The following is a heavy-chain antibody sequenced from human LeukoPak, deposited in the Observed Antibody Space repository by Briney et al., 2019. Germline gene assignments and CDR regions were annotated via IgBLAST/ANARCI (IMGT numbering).Heavy chain of an antibody. CDR1: GFTFSSSY. CDR3: AELGITMIGGV. Sequence: GGSLRLSCAVSGFTFSSSYMNWVRQAPGKGLEWVSYISSSGSTIYYANSVKGRFTISRDNAKNSLYLQMNSLRAEDTAVYYCAELGITMIGGVWGKGTTVTISS. V-gene: IGHV3-48*03. CDR2: ISSSGSTI. J-gene: IGHJ6*04. D-gene: IGHD3-10*02.